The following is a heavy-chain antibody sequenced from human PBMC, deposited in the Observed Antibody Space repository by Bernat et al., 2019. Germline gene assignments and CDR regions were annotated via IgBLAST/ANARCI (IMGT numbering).Heavy chain of an antibody. Sequence: EVQLLESGGGLVQPGGSLRLSCTASGFTFSSYAMSWVRQAPGKGLEWVSGISGSGGSTYYADSVKGRFTVSRDNSKNTLYLQMNSLRAEDTAVYYCAREGGWYGGFAAFDIWGQGTMVTVSS. V-gene: IGHV3-23*01. J-gene: IGHJ3*02. D-gene: IGHD6-19*01. CDR2: ISGSGGST. CDR3: AREGGWYGGFAAFDI. CDR1: GFTFSSYA.